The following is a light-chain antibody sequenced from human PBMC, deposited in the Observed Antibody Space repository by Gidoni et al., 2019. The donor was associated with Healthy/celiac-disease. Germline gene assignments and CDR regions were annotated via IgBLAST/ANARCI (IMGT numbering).Light chain of an antibody. CDR1: SSDVGSYNL. CDR3: CSYAGSSTFV. V-gene: IGLV2-23*02. J-gene: IGLJ1*01. CDR2: EVS. Sequence: QSALTQPASVSGSPGQSSTISCTGTSSDVGSYNLVSWYQQHPGKAPKLMIYEVSKRPSGVSNRFSGSKSGNTASLTISGLQAEDEADYYCCSYAGSSTFVFGTGTNVTVL.